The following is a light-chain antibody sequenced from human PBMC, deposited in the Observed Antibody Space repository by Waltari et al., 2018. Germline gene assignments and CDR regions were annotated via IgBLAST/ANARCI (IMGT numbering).Light chain of an antibody. CDR2: ATS. J-gene: IGKJ3*01. V-gene: IGKV3-15*01. Sequence: EIVITQSPVMLSVSPGERVTLSCRASQSVSSNLAWYQQRPGQAPRLLIYATSTRATGVPARFSGSGSGTEFSLTISSLQSEDLAVYYCQQYNIGATFGPGTKVDIK. CDR1: QSVSSN. CDR3: QQYNIGAT.